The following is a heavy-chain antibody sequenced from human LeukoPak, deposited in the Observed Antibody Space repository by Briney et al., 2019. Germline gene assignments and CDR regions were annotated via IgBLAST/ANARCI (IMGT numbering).Heavy chain of an antibody. D-gene: IGHD6-13*01. Sequence: SQTLSLTCAISGDSVSSNSAAWNWIRQSPSRGLEWLGRTYYRSKWYNDYAVSVKSRITINPDTSKNQFSLQLNSVTPEDTAVYYCARMGSYSSSWSPYFDYWGQGTLVTVSS. CDR3: ARMGSYSSSWSPYFDY. V-gene: IGHV6-1*01. CDR2: TYYRSKWYN. J-gene: IGHJ4*02. CDR1: GDSVSSNSAA.